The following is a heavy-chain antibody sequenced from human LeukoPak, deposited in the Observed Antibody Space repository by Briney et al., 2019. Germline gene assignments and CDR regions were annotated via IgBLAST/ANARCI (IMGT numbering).Heavy chain of an antibody. Sequence: PSETLSLTCSVPGGSVIGSYWTWVRQSPGGTLQYIGYIYNTVDVNYSPSLRGRVTLSIDMSRHTVSMRLTSVTAADTAIYYCARSRNFDSTGFTTTHYLDSWGQGALVTVAS. CDR3: ARSRNFDSTGFTTTHYLDS. J-gene: IGHJ4*02. D-gene: IGHD3-9*01. CDR2: IYNTVDV. CDR1: GGSVIGSY. V-gene: IGHV4-59*02.